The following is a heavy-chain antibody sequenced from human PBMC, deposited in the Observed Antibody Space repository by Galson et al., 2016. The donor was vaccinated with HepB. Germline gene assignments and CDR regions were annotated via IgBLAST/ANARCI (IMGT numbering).Heavy chain of an antibody. V-gene: IGHV5-51*01. D-gene: IGHD5-18*01. Sequence: QSGAEVKKPGESLRISCKGSGHSFTDYWINWVRQMPGKGLEWMGIIYPGDSHTKYSPSFQGQVNISADKSISTAYLQWNSLKASDTAMYYCARQLAGYSFGDYWGQGTLVTVSS. CDR2: IYPGDSHT. J-gene: IGHJ4*02. CDR3: ARQLAGYSFGDY. CDR1: GHSFTDYW.